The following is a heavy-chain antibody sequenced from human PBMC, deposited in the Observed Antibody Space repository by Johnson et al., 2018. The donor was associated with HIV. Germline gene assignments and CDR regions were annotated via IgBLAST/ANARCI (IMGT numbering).Heavy chain of an antibody. V-gene: IGHV3-30*02. CDR1: GFTFSNFG. CDR3: AKDRLTLDAFDI. Sequence: QVQLVESGGGVVQPGGSLRLSCAASGFTFSNFGMHWVRQAPGKGLDWVAFIHYHGSNKYYADSVKGRFTISRDNSKNTLYLQMNSLRAEDTAVYYCAKDRLTLDAFDIWGQGTMVTVSS. J-gene: IGHJ3*02. D-gene: IGHD1-14*01. CDR2: IHYHGSNK.